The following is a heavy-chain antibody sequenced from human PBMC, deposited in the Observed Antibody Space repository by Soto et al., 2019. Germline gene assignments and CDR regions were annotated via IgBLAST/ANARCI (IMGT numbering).Heavy chain of an antibody. CDR1: GGSVSSGNYY. D-gene: IGHD6-13*01. V-gene: IGHV4-61*01. CDR2: IYYSGST. Sequence: PSETLSLTCTVSGGSVSSGNYYWSWIRQPPGKGLEWIGYIYYSGSTNYNPSLKSRVTISVDTSKNQFSLKLSSVTAADTAVYYCARGSSAAAGASFDYWGQGTLVTVSS. J-gene: IGHJ4*02. CDR3: ARGSSAAAGASFDY.